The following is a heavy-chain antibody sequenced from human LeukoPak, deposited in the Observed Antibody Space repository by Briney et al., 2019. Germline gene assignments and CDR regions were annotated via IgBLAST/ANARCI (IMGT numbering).Heavy chain of an antibody. CDR2: INHSGSS. CDR1: GGSFSGYY. Sequence: PSETLSLTCAVYGGSFSGYYWSWIRRHPGKGLEWIGEINHSGSSNYNPSLKSRDTISVDTSKTQFSLKLSSVTAADTAVYYCARLDFELAAGFDSWGQGSLVTVSS. CDR3: ARLDFELAAGFDS. J-gene: IGHJ4*02. V-gene: IGHV4-34*01. D-gene: IGHD3/OR15-3a*01.